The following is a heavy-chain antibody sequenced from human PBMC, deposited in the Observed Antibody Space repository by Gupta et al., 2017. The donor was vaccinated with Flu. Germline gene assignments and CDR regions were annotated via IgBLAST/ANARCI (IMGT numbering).Heavy chain of an antibody. CDR2: INHSGST. J-gene: IGHJ6*03. Sequence: GKGLEWSGEINHSGSTNYNPSLKSRVTISGDTSKNQRSLKLSSVTAADTAVYYCARGRGGDNWSYYYYYYMDVWGKGTTVTVS. D-gene: IGHD1-20*01. CDR3: ARGRGGDNWSYYYYYYMDV. V-gene: IGHV4-34*01.